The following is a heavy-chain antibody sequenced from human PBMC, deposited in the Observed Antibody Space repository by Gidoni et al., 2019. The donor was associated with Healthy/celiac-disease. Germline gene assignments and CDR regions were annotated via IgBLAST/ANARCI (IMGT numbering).Heavy chain of an antibody. CDR3: AKDWHPYSSGWSYYYGMDV. CDR2: ISGSGGST. CDR1: GFTFSSYA. V-gene: IGHV3-23*04. J-gene: IGHJ6*02. D-gene: IGHD6-19*01. Sequence: EVQLVESGGGLVQPGGSLRLSCAASGFTFSSYAMSWVRQAPGKGLEWVSAISGSGGSTYYADSVKGRFTISRDNSKNTLYLQMNSLRAEDTAVYYCAKDWHPYSSGWSYYYGMDVWGQGTTVTVSS.